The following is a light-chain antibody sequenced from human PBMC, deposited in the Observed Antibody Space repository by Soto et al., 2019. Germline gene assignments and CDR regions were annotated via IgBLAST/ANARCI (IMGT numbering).Light chain of an antibody. CDR1: QSISSY. V-gene: IGKV1-39*01. J-gene: IGKJ3*01. CDR3: QQSYSTPWT. Sequence: DIQMTQSPSSLSASVGDRVTITCRASQSISSYLNWYQQKPGKAPKLLIYAASSLQGGVPSRFSGSGSGTDFTLTISSMQHEDFATYYCQQSYSTPWTFGPGTKVDIK. CDR2: AAS.